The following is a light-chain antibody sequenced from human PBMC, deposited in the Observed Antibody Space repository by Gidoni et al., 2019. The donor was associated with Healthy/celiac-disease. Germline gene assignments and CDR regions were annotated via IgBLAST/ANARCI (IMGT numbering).Light chain of an antibody. Sequence: SSELTQDPAVSVALGQTVRITCQGDSLRSYDASWYQQKPGQAPVLVIYGKNNRPSGIPDRFSGSSSGNTASVTITGAQAEDEADYYCNSRDSSGNLVFGGGTKLTVL. CDR3: NSRDSSGNLV. V-gene: IGLV3-19*01. J-gene: IGLJ2*01. CDR1: SLRSYD. CDR2: GKN.